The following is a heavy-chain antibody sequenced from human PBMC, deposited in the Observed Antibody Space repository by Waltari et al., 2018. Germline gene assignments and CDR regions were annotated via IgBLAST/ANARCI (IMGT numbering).Heavy chain of an antibody. J-gene: IGHJ5*02. V-gene: IGHV1-2*02. CDR2: INPNSGGT. D-gene: IGHD3-10*01. Sequence: QVQLVQSGAEVKKPGASVKVSCKASGYTFTGYYMHWVRQAPGQGLEWMGWINPNSGGTNYAQKFQGRVTMTRDTSISTAYMELSRLRSDDTAVYYCARGEGVWGQGVINWFDPWGQGTLVTVSS. CDR1: GYTFTGYY. CDR3: ARGEGVWGQGVINWFDP.